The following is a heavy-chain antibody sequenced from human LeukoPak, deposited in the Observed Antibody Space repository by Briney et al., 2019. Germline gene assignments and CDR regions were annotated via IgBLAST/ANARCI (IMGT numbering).Heavy chain of an antibody. CDR2: IKSDGSST. V-gene: IGHV3-74*01. J-gene: IGHJ4*02. CDR1: GFTFSSYW. D-gene: IGHD5-18*01. Sequence: PGGSLRLSCAASGFTFSSYWMHWVRQAPGKGLVWVSRIKSDGSSTNYADSVKGRFTISRDNAKNTLYLQMNSLRAEDTAVYYCARALGDTAMVFFDYWGQGTLVTVSS. CDR3: ARALGDTAMVFFDY.